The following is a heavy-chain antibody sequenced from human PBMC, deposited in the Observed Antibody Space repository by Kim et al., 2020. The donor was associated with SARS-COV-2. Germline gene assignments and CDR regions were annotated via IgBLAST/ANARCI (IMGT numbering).Heavy chain of an antibody. Sequence: GGSLRLSCAASGFTFSSYSMNWVRQAPGKGLEWVSYISSSSTIYYADSVKGRFTISRDNAKNSLYLQMNSLRDEDTAVYYCARDRMASYYYYGMDVWGQGTTVTVSS. CDR3: ARDRMASYYYYGMDV. J-gene: IGHJ6*02. CDR2: ISSSSTI. V-gene: IGHV3-48*02. CDR1: GFTFSSYS. D-gene: IGHD2-8*01.